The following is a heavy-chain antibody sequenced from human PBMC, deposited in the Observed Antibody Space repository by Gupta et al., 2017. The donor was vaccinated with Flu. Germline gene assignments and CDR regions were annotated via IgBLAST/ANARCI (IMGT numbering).Heavy chain of an antibody. CDR3: ARALVVVEPAATNWYFDL. CDR1: GGSISSGSYY. J-gene: IGHJ2*01. CDR2: VDPSGNT. V-gene: IGHV4-61*02. D-gene: IGHD2-2*01. Sequence: QVQLQESGPGLVKPSQTLSLTCTVSGGSISSGSYYWSWIRQPAGKGLEWIGRVDPSGNTNYNHSSKRRVTISVDTSKNQFSRKLTSVTAAETAVYDCARALVVVEPAATNWYFDLGGRGTLVTVSS.